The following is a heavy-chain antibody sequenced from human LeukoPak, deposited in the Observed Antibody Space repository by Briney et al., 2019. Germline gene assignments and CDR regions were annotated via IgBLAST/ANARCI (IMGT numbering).Heavy chain of an antibody. V-gene: IGHV3-21*01. D-gene: IGHD6-6*01. J-gene: IGHJ1*01. Sequence: GRSLRLSCAASGFTFSSYSMNWVRQAPGKGLEWVSSISSRSTYIYYSDSVKGRFTISRDDAKNSLYLQMNSLRAEDTAFYYCARDLSSSSTAYLQHWGQGTLSPSPQ. CDR1: GFTFSSYS. CDR2: ISSRSTYI. CDR3: ARDLSSSSTAYLQH.